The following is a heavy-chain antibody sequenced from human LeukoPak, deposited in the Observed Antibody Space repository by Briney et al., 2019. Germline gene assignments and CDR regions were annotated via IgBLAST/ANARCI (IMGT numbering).Heavy chain of an antibody. J-gene: IGHJ4*02. CDR1: GFTVSSNY. CDR2: IYSGGST. Sequence: GGSLRLSCAASGFTVSSNYMSWVRQAPGKGLEWVSVIYSGGSTYYADSVKGRFTISRDNSKNTLYLQMNSLKTEDTAMYYCTTDLTVTTGDYWGQGTLVTVSS. D-gene: IGHD4-11*01. V-gene: IGHV3-53*01. CDR3: TTDLTVTTGDY.